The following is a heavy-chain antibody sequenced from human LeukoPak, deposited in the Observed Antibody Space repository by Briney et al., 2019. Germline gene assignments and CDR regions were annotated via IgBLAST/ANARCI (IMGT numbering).Heavy chain of an antibody. Sequence: ASVKVSCKASGYTFTSYGISWVRRAPGQGLEWMGWISAYNGNTNYAQKLQGRVTMTTDTSTSTAYMELRSLRSDDTAVYYCARRGITIFGVVIPGAFDIWGQGTMVTVSS. J-gene: IGHJ3*02. CDR2: ISAYNGNT. CDR3: ARRGITIFGVVIPGAFDI. V-gene: IGHV1-18*01. CDR1: GYTFTSYG. D-gene: IGHD3-3*01.